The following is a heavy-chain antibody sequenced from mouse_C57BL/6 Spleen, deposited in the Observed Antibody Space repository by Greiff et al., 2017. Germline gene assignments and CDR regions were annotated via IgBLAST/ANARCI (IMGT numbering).Heavy chain of an antibody. CDR2: ISDGGSYT. V-gene: IGHV5-4*01. CDR1: GFTFSSYA. J-gene: IGHJ2*01. CDR3: ARDDSNYPYYFDY. Sequence: EVQVVESGGGLVKPGGSLKLSCAASGFTFSSYAMSWVRQTPEKRLEWVATISDGGSYTYYPDNVKGRFTISRDNAKNNLYLQMSHLKSEDTAMYYCARDDSNYPYYFDYWGQGTTLTVSS. D-gene: IGHD2-5*01.